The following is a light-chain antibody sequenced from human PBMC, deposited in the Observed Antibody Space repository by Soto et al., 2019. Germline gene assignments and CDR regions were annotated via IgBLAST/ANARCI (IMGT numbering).Light chain of an antibody. J-gene: IGKJ2*01. CDR2: DAS. Sequence: EIVLTQSPATLSLSPGERATLSCRASQSVSSYLAWYQQKPGQAPRLLIYDASNRATGIPARFSGSWSRTDFTLTSSTLEPEDFAVYFRQQRSNWPRYTFGQGTKLEIK. CDR1: QSVSSY. V-gene: IGKV3-11*01. CDR3: QQRSNWPRYT.